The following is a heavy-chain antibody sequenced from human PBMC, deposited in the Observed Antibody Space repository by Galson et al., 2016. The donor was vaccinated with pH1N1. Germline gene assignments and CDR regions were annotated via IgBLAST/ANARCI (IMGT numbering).Heavy chain of an antibody. CDR2: IYPGDSDT. CDR1: GSSFTSYW. V-gene: IGHV5-51*03. D-gene: IGHD2-2*01. J-gene: IGHJ4*02. Sequence: QSGAEVKKPGESLRISCQGSGSSFTSYWTAWVRQMPGRGLEWMGIIYPGDSDTRYSPSFQGQVTISADKSISTAYLQWSSLRASDTAMYYCARLPYCDTTSCPFDYWGQGTLVTVSS. CDR3: ARLPYCDTTSCPFDY.